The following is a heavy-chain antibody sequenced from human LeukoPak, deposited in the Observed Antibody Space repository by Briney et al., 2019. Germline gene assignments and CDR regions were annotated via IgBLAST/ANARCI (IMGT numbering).Heavy chain of an antibody. V-gene: IGHV1-8*01. CDR2: MNTNSGNT. CDR1: GYTFTSYD. J-gene: IGHJ3*02. Sequence: ASVKVSCKAPGYTFTSYDINWVRQATGQGVEWMGWMNTNSGNTGYAQKCEGRLTMTRNTSISTAYMELSSLRSEDTAVYYCARGVDTAMVIWGQGTMVTVSS. D-gene: IGHD5-18*01. CDR3: ARGVDTAMVI.